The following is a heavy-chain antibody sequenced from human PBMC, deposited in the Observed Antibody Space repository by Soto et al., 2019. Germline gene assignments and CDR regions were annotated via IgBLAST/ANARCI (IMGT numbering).Heavy chain of an antibody. CDR3: TTDPPVLLWFGELLQEVDDYFDL. CDR2: IKSKTDGGTT. CDR1: GFTFSNAW. Sequence: EVQLVESGGGLVKPGGSLRLSCAASGFTFSNAWMNWVRQAPGKGLEWVGRIKSKTDGGTTDYAAPVKGRFTISRDDSKNTLYLQMNSLKTEDTAVYYCTTDPPVLLWFGELLQEVDDYFDLWGRGTLVTVSS. V-gene: IGHV3-15*07. D-gene: IGHD3-10*01. J-gene: IGHJ2*01.